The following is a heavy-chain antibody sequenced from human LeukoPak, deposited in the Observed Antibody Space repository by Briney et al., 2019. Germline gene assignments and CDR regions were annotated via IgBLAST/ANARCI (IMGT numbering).Heavy chain of an antibody. D-gene: IGHD6-25*01. V-gene: IGHV4-34*01. J-gene: IGHJ4*02. CDR1: GASFSGYY. CDR2: INHSGST. Sequence: SETQSLTCAVYGASFSGYYWSWIRQPPGKGLEWIGEINHSGSTNYNPSLKSRVTISVDTSKNQFSLNLSSVTAADTAVYYCARGSQSGILPFDYWGQGTLVTVSS. CDR3: ARGSQSGILPFDY.